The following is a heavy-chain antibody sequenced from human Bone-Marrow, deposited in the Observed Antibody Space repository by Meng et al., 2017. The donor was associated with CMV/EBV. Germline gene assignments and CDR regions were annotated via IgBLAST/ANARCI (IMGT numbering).Heavy chain of an antibody. CDR1: GFTFSSYW. CDR2: IKQDGSEK. J-gene: IGHJ4*02. D-gene: IGHD3-10*01. Sequence: GGSLRLSCAASGFTFSSYWMSWVRQAPGKGLEWVANIKQDGSEKYYVDSVKGRFTISRDNAKNSLYLQMNSLRAEDTAVYYCAREDSSGHGEYYFAYWGQGHLVTVSS. CDR3: AREDSSGHGEYYFAY. V-gene: IGHV3-7*01.